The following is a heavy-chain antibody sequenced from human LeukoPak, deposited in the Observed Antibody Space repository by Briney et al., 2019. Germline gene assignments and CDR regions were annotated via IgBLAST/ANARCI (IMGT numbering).Heavy chain of an antibody. V-gene: IGHV4-59*01. D-gene: IGHD3-3*01. CDR1: GESISGFY. CDR2: IYYSGST. J-gene: IGHJ4*02. CDR3: ARAETYYDFWSGYYRRGYYFDY. Sequence: SETLSLTCTVSGESISGFYWTWIRQPPGKGLEWIGYIYYSGSTNYNPSLKSRVTISVDTSKNQFSLKLSSVTAADTAVYYCARAETYYDFWSGYYRRGYYFDYWGQGTLVTVSS.